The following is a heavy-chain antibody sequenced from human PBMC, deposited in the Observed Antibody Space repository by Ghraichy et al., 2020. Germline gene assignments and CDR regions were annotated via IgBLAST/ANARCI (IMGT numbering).Heavy chain of an antibody. CDR3: AKGIWAGSGRYYYCYMDV. V-gene: IGHV3-23*01. Sequence: GGSLRLSCAASGFTFSSYAMSWVRQAPGKGLEWVSTISGSGGSTYYTDSVKGRFTISRDNSKNTLYLQMNSLRAEDTAVYYCAKGIWAGSGRYYYCYMDVWGKGTTVTVSS. J-gene: IGHJ6*03. D-gene: IGHD3-10*01. CDR2: ISGSGGST. CDR1: GFTFSSYA.